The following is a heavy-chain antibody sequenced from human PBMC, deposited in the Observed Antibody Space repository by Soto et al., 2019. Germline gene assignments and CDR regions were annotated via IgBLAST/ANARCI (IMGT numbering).Heavy chain of an antibody. CDR2: IYPSDSDT. Sequence: ESLKISCQVSGYTFTIYWIGWVRQMPGKGLEWMGIIYPSDSDTRYSPSFQGQVTISADQSINTAYLQWDSLKASDTAMYYCARHQGSSGLYSYYYCMHVWGQATTVTAP. D-gene: IGHD6-19*01. J-gene: IGHJ6*02. CDR1: GYTFTIYW. V-gene: IGHV5-51*01. CDR3: ARHQGSSGLYSYYYCMHV.